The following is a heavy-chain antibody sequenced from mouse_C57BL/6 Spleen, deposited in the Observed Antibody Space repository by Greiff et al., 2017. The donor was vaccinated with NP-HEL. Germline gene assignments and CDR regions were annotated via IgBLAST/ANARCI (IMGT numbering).Heavy chain of an antibody. D-gene: IGHD3-2*02. J-gene: IGHJ4*01. CDR1: GFTFSSYA. Sequence: EVKVVESGEGLVKPGGSLKLSCAASGFTFSSYAMSWVRQTPEKRLEWVAYISSGGDYIYYADTVKGRFTISRDNARNTLYLQMSSLKSEDTAMYYCTRVYSSGYGAMDYWGQGTSVTVSS. V-gene: IGHV5-9-1*02. CDR2: ISSGGDYI. CDR3: TRVYSSGYGAMDY.